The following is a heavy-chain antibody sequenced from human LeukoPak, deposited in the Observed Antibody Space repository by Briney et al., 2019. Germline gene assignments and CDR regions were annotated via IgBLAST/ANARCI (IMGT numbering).Heavy chain of an antibody. CDR3: ARAGSSGWYYFDY. V-gene: IGHV4-39*01. CDR2: IYYSGST. D-gene: IGHD6-19*01. CDR1: GGSISSSSYY. J-gene: IGHJ4*02. Sequence: PSETLSLTCTVSGGSISSSSYYWGWIRQPPGKGLEWIGIIYYSGSTYYNPSLKSRVTISVDTSKNQFSLKLSSVTAVDTAVYYCARAGSSGWYYFDYWGQGTLVTVSS.